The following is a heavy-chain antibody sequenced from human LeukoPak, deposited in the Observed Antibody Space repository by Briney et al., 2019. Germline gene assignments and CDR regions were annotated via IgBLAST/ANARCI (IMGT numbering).Heavy chain of an antibody. D-gene: IGHD5-12*01. V-gene: IGHV4-30-2*01. J-gene: IGHJ4*02. CDR2: IYHSGST. CDR1: GGSISSGGYS. CDR3: ARGSYSGYGYFDY. Sequence: SQTLSLTCAVSGGSISSGGYSWSWIRLPPGKGLEWIGYIYHSGSTYYNPSLKSRVTISVDRSKNQFSLKLSSVTAADTAVYYCARGSYSGYGYFDYWGQGTLVTVSS.